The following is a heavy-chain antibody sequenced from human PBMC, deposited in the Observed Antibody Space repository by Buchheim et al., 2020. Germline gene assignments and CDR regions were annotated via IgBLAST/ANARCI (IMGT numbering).Heavy chain of an antibody. Sequence: QMQLVQSGPEVKKPGTSVKVSCKASGFTFTSSAVQWVRQARGQRLEWIGWIVVGSGNTNYAQKFQERVTITRDMSTSTAYMELSSLRSEDTAVYYCAAGGLRVVRGVDYYYGMDVWGQGTT. CDR1: GFTFTSSA. CDR2: IVVGSGNT. J-gene: IGHJ6*02. D-gene: IGHD3-10*01. CDR3: AAGGLRVVRGVDYYYGMDV. V-gene: IGHV1-58*01.